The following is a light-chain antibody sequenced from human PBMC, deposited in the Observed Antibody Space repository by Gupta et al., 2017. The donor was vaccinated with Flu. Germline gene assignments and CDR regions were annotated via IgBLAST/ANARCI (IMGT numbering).Light chain of an antibody. J-gene: IGKJ1*01. Sequence: DIQMTQSPSSLSASVGDRVTISCRASQSISSHLNWYQQKPGKAPKLLISATSTLQSGVPSRFSGSGPGTDFTLSISSLQPEDFATYYCQQTNSNPLTFGQGTKVEIK. CDR2: ATS. V-gene: IGKV1-39*01. CDR3: QQTNSNPLT. CDR1: QSISSH.